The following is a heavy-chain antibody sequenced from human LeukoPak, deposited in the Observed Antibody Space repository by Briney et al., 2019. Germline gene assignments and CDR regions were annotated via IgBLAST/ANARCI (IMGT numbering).Heavy chain of an antibody. CDR2: IYYSGST. D-gene: IGHD6-6*01. CDR1: GGSISSYY. J-gene: IGHJ4*02. CDR3: ARSGSRSRGGFDY. V-gene: IGHV4-59*08. Sequence: SETLSLTCTVSGGSISSYYWSWIRQPPGKGLEWVGYIYYSGSTNYNPYLKSRVTISVDTSKNQFSLKLSSVTAADTTVYYCARSGSRSRGGFDYWGERTLV.